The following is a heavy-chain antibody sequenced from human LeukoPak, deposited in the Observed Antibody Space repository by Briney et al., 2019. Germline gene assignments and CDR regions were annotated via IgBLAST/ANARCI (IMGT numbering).Heavy chain of an antibody. CDR3: ARRGQARGYNYFDY. V-gene: IGHV4-59*08. D-gene: IGHD3-10*01. Sequence: SETLSLTCTVSGGSISSYYWSWIRQPPGKGLEWIGYIYYSGSTNYNPSLKSRLTISVDTSKNQFSLKLSSVTAADTAVYYCARRGQARGYNYFDYWGQGTLVTVSS. CDR1: GGSISSYY. J-gene: IGHJ4*02. CDR2: IYYSGST.